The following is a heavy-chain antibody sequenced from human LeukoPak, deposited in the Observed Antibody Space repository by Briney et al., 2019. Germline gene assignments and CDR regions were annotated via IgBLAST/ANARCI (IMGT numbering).Heavy chain of an antibody. CDR1: GFPFSTYA. V-gene: IGHV3-23*01. D-gene: IGHD2-21*02. J-gene: IGHJ4*02. Sequence: GGSLRLSCAASGFPFSTYAVTWVRQAPGKGLEWVSTISSSGGSTFYADSVKGRFTISRDNSKSTLYLQMNSLGAEDTALYYCAKIWPGDHGDFWGQGTLVTVSS. CDR2: ISSSGGST. CDR3: AKIWPGDHGDF.